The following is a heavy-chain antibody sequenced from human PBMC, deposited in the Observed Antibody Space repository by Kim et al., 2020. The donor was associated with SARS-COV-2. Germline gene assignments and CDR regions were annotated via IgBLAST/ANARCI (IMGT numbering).Heavy chain of an antibody. Sequence: GGSLRLSCAASGFTFSSYGMHWVRQAPGKGLEWVAVIWYDGSNKYYADSVKGRFTISRDNSKNTLYLQMNSLRAEDTAVYYCARDAPGDYGSGAPDYWGQGTLVTVSS. CDR1: GFTFSSYG. J-gene: IGHJ4*02. V-gene: IGHV3-33*01. CDR2: IWYDGSNK. CDR3: ARDAPGDYGSGAPDY. D-gene: IGHD3-10*01.